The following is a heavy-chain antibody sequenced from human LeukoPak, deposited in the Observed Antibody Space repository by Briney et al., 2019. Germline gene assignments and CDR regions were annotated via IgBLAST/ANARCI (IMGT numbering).Heavy chain of an antibody. CDR3: ARQESIAAAGSGY. CDR2: IYPGDSDT. J-gene: IGHJ4*02. D-gene: IGHD6-13*01. Sequence: GESLKISCKGSGYSFTSYWVGWVRQMPGKGLEWMGIIYPGDSDTRYSPSFQGQVTISADKSISTAYLQWSSLKASDTAMYYCARQESIAAAGSGYWGQGTLVTVSS. CDR1: GYSFTSYW. V-gene: IGHV5-51*01.